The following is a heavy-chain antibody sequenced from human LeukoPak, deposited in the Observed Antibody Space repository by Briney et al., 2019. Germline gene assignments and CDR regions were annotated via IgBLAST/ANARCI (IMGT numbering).Heavy chain of an antibody. CDR3: AKARIADADAFDI. CDR2: ISYDGSNK. CDR1: GFTFSSYA. Sequence: GGSLRLSCAASGFTFSSYAMHWVRQAPGKGLEWVAVISYDGSNKYYADSVKGRFTISRDNSKNTLYLQMNSLRAEDTAVYYCAKARIADADAFDIWGQGTMVTVSS. V-gene: IGHV3-30*04. J-gene: IGHJ3*02. D-gene: IGHD6-13*01.